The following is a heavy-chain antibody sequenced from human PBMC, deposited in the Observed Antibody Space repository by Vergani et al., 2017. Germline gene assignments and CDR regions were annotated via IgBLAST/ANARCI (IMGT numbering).Heavy chain of an antibody. CDR2: ISSSGSTM. V-gene: IGHV3-11*01. Sequence: QVQLVESGGGLVKPGGSLRLSCAASGFTFSDYYMRWIRQAPGKGLEWVSYISSSGSTMYYADSVKGRFTISRDNAKNSLYLQMNSLRAEDTAVYYGARDYCLVSYCMCYYYYMDVWGKGTTVTVSS. CDR1: GFTFSDYY. J-gene: IGHJ6*03. D-gene: IGHD2-8*01. CDR3: ARDYCLVSYCMCYYYYMDV.